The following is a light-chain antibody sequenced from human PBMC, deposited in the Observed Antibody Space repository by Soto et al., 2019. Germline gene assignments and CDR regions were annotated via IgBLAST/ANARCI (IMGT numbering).Light chain of an antibody. J-gene: IGLJ2*01. Sequence: QSVLTQPRSVSGSPGQSVTISCTGTSSDVGGYNYVSWYQQHPGKAPKLMIYDVSKRPSGVPDRFSGSKSGNTASLTISGLQAEDEADYCCCSYAGSCVVFGGGTQLTVL. CDR3: CSYAGSCVV. V-gene: IGLV2-11*01. CDR2: DVS. CDR1: SSDVGGYNY.